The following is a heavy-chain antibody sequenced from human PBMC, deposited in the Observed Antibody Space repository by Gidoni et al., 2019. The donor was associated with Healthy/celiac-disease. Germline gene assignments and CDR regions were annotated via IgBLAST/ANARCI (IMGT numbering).Heavy chain of an antibody. CDR2: INPNGGGT. D-gene: IGHD3-10*01. J-gene: IGHJ4*02. Sequence: QVQLVQSGAEVKKPGASVQCSCKAAGYTFTGYYMPWVRQAPGQGLEWMGWINPNGGGTNYAQKFQGRVTMTRDTSISTAYMELSRLRSDDTAVYYCASRYGSGSEDYWGQGTLVTVSS. V-gene: IGHV1-2*02. CDR3: ASRYGSGSEDY. CDR1: GYTFTGYY.